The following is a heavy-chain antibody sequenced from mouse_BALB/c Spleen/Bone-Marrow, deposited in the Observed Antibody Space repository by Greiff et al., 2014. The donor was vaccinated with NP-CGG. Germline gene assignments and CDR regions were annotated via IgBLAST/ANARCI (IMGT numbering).Heavy chain of an antibody. CDR1: GYTFTDYA. CDR2: ISTYSGNT. CDR3: ARSYYGNYYALDY. D-gene: IGHD2-10*01. Sequence: VQQVESGPELVRPGVSVKISCKGSGYTFTDYAMHWVKQSHAKSLEWIGVISTYSGNTNYNQKFKGKATMTVDKSSSTAYMELARLTSEDSAIYYCARSYYGNYYALDYWGQGTSVTVSS. J-gene: IGHJ4*01. V-gene: IGHV1-67*01.